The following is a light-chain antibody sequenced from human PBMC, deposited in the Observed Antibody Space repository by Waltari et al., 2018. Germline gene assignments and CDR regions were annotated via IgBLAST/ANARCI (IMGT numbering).Light chain of an antibody. J-gene: IGKJ1*01. CDR3: MQSLQTLWT. V-gene: IGKV2-28*01. CDR2: LGS. Sequence: DIVVTQSPLSLPVTPGETASISCRSSQSLLHRNGNNYLDCYLQKPGQSPQLLIFLGSNRASGVADRVSGIGSGTDFTLRISRVEAEDVGVYYCMQSLQTLWTFGQGTKVEIK. CDR1: QSLLHRNGNNY.